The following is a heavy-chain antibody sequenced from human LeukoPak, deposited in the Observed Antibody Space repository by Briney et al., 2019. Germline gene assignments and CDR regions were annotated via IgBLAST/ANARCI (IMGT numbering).Heavy chain of an antibody. CDR2: MNPNSGNT. D-gene: IGHD4-23*01. CDR3: ARGSSTVVNDY. CDR1: GYTFTSYD. Sequence: ASVKVSCKASGYTFTSYDINWVRQATGQRLEWMGWMNPNSGNTGYAQKFQGRVTITRNTSISTAYMELSSLRSEDTAVYYCARGSSTVVNDYWGQGTLVTVSS. V-gene: IGHV1-8*03. J-gene: IGHJ4*02.